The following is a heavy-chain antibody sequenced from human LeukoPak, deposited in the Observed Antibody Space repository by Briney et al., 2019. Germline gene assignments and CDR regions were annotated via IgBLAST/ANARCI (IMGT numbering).Heavy chain of an antibody. D-gene: IGHD6-13*01. Sequence: SGTLSLTCAVSGGSFRSSNWWSWVRQPPGKGLEWIGEIYHNGSTNYNPSLKSRVTISVDKSKNQFSLKLSSVTAADTAVYYCAILSRSGTSPFDYWGQGTLVTVSS. CDR1: GGSFRSSNW. J-gene: IGHJ4*02. CDR3: AILSRSGTSPFDY. V-gene: IGHV4-4*02. CDR2: IYHNGST.